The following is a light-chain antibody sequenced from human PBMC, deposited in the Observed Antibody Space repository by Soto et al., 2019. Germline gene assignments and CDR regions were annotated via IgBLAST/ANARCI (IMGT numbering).Light chain of an antibody. J-gene: IGKJ4*01. CDR3: QQYGGSPLVS. CDR2: GAS. V-gene: IGKV3-20*01. CDR1: QTVSDNY. Sequence: EIVLTQSPGALSLSPGERATLSCRASQTVSDNYLAWYQQKPGQAPRLLIYGASTRATGIPDRFSGSGSGTDFTLTISRLEPEDFAVYYCQQYGGSPLVSFGGGTNVEIK.